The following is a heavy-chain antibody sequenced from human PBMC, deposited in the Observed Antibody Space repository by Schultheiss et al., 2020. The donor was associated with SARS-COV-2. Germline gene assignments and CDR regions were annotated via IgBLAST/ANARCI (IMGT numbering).Heavy chain of an antibody. CDR1: GYTFTSYY. J-gene: IGHJ4*02. Sequence: ASVKVSCKASGYTFTSYYIHWVRQAPGQGLEWMGWISAYNGNTNYAQKLQGRVTMTTDTSTSTAYMELSSLRAEDTALYYCAKDGQTWGQGTLVTVSS. CDR3: AKDGQT. V-gene: IGHV1-18*04. CDR2: ISAYNGNT.